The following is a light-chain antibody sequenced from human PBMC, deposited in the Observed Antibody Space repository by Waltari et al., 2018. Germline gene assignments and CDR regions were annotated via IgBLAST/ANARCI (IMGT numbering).Light chain of an antibody. CDR3: QHYNSFSALFT. CDR2: KAS. J-gene: IGKJ3*01. V-gene: IGKV1-5*03. Sequence: DIQMTQSPSTVSASVADRVTITCRASQSISRWLAWYQQKPGKDPKLLIHKASSLQSGVPSRFSGSGSGTEFTLNITSLQPDDFATYYCQHYNSFSALFTFGPGTQVDIK. CDR1: QSISRW.